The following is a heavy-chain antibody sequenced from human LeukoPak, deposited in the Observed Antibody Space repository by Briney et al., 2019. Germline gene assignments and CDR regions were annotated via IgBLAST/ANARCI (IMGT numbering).Heavy chain of an antibody. J-gene: IGHJ3*02. Sequence: SETLSLTCTVSGGSISSYYWSWIRQPPGKGLEWIGYIYYSGSTNYNPSLKSRVTISVDTSKSQFSLKLSSVTAADTAVYYCARDVLRTGAFDIWGQGTMVTVSS. CDR1: GGSISSYY. V-gene: IGHV4-59*01. CDR3: ARDVLRTGAFDI. CDR2: IYYSGST.